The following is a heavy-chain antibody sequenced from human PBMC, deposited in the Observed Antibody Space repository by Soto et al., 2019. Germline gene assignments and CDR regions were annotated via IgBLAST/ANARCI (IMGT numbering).Heavy chain of an antibody. J-gene: IGHJ4*02. CDR2: IIPIFGTA. D-gene: IGHD5-12*01. CDR1: GGTFSSYA. V-gene: IGHV1-69*13. Sequence: SVQVSCKASGGTFSSYAISWVLQAPGKGLEWMGGIIPIFGTANYAQKCQGRGTITADESTSTAYMELSSRRSEDRAVYYCARGGEMATICNYWGQGTLVTVSS. CDR3: ARGGEMATICNY.